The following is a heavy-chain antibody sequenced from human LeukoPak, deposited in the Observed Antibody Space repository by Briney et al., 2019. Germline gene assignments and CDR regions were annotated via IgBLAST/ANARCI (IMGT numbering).Heavy chain of an antibody. CDR3: AKTPFRGISGHPDY. J-gene: IGHJ4*02. Sequence: HPGRSLRLSCAASGFTFSRYGMHWVRQAPGKGLEWVSSINWNSGNIGYADSVKGRFTISRDNAKKSLYLQMNSLRAEDMALYYCAKTPFRGISGHPDYWGQGTLVTVSS. CDR2: INWNSGNI. CDR1: GFTFSRYG. V-gene: IGHV3-9*03. D-gene: IGHD3-10*01.